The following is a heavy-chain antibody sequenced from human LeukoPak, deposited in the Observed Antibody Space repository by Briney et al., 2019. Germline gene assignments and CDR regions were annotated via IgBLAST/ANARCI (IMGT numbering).Heavy chain of an antibody. V-gene: IGHV3-23*01. CDR2: ISGSGGST. D-gene: IGHD5-18*01. J-gene: IGHJ4*02. CDR1: GFTFSSYA. CDR3: AKDWVGYSYGFDY. Sequence: GGSLRLSCAASGFTFSSYATSWVRQAPGKGLEWVSAISGSGGSTYYADSVKGRFTISRDNSKNTLYLQMNSLRAEDTAVYYCAKDWVGYSYGFDYWGQGTLVTVSS.